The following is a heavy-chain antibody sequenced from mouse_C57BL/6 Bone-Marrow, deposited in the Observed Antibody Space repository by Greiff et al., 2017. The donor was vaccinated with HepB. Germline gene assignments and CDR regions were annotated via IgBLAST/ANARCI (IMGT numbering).Heavy chain of an antibody. D-gene: IGHD1-1*02. CDR2: ISDGGSYT. CDR3: ARRWAFDY. CDR1: GFTFSSYA. J-gene: IGHJ2*01. Sequence: EVKLQESGGGLVKPGGSLKLSCAASGFTFSSYAMSWVRQTPEKRLEWVATISDGGSYTYYPDNVKGRFTISRDNAKNNLYLQMSHLKSEDTAMYYCARRWAFDYWGQGTTLTVSS. V-gene: IGHV5-4*03.